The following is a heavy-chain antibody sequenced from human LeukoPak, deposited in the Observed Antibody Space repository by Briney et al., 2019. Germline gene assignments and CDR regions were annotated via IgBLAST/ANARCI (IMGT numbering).Heavy chain of an antibody. CDR3: ARDSPLLTV. J-gene: IGHJ4*02. D-gene: IGHD3-9*01. Sequence: PGGSLRLSCAASGFTFSSHAMSWVRQAPGKGLEWVSAIGDDVVSTYYAESVKGRFTISTDNSKNTLYLQMNSLRAEDTATYYCARDSPLLTVWGQGTLVTVSS. CDR2: IGDDVVST. CDR1: GFTFSSHA. V-gene: IGHV3-23*01.